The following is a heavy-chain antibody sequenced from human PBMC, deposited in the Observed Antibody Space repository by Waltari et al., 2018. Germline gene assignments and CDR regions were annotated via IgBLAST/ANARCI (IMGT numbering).Heavy chain of an antibody. V-gene: IGHV3-23*01. CDR1: GLTFSSRA. CDR2: ISISGYKG. Sequence: EVQLLDSGGGLVQPGGSLRLSCVVSGLTFSSRAMSWVRQAPGRGVEWGSSISISGYKGDYADAVKGRFTSSRDNAKNTVYLEMNSLRVEDTAVYYCANEIRPNDYWGQGTLVTVSS. J-gene: IGHJ4*02. CDR3: ANEIRPNDY.